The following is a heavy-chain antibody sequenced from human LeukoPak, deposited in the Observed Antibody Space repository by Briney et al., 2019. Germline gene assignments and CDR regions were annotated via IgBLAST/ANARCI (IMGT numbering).Heavy chain of an antibody. V-gene: IGHV1-18*01. D-gene: IGHD3-10*01. CDR3: ARDSDYYYGSGSYPPTYY. CDR2: ISPYNGNT. J-gene: IGHJ4*02. Sequence: ASVKVSCKASGYTFTSYGISWVRQAPGQGLEGMGWISPYNGNTNYAQKLQGRVTMTTDTSTSTAYMELRSLRSDDTAVYYCARDSDYYYGSGSYPPTYYWGQGTLVTVSS. CDR1: GYTFTSYG.